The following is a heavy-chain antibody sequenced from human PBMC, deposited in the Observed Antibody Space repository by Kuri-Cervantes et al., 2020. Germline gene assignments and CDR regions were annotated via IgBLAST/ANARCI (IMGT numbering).Heavy chain of an antibody. V-gene: IGHV3-7*03. CDR2: IKQDGSEK. CDR1: GFTFKSYW. D-gene: IGHD4-17*01. CDR3: ARGPPYGDAFDA. J-gene: IGHJ3*01. Sequence: GESLKISCAASGFTFKSYWMSWVRQAPGKGLEWVAIIKQDGSEKYYVDSVKGRFTISRDNVKNSLYVQMNSLRAEDTAVYYCARGPPYGDAFDAWGQGTMVTVSS.